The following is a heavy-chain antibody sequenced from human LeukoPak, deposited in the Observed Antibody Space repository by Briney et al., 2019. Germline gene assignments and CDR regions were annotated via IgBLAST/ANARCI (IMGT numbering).Heavy chain of an antibody. Sequence: GGSLRLSCAASGFPFSSYAMSWVRQAPGKGLEWVSSISTGGDHTPYADSVRGRFAISRANSNNTLYLQMNSLRAEDTAVYYCAKWARSVAASGERDYWGQGILVTVSS. CDR3: AKWARSVAASGERDY. CDR2: ISTGGDHT. D-gene: IGHD1-26*01. J-gene: IGHJ4*02. V-gene: IGHV3-23*01. CDR1: GFPFSSYA.